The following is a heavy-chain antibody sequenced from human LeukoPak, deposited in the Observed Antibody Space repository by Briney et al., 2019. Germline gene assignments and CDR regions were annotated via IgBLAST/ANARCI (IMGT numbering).Heavy chain of an antibody. Sequence: PSETLSLTCTVSGGSISSYYWSWIRQPPGKGLEWIGYIYYSGSTNYNPSLKSRVTISVDTSKNQFSLKLSSVTAADTAVYYCAGGLPMVRGIDYWGQGTLVTVSS. CDR2: IYYSGST. CDR1: GGSISSYY. V-gene: IGHV4-59*01. CDR3: AGGLPMVRGIDY. J-gene: IGHJ4*02. D-gene: IGHD3-10*01.